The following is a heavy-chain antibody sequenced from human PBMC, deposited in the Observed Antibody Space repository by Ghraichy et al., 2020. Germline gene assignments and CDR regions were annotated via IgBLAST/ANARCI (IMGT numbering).Heavy chain of an antibody. D-gene: IGHD4-23*01. J-gene: IGHJ6*02. CDR2: ITSSSRSI. CDR1: GFTLSSYN. CDR3: ARASTVVRFYYYDGMDV. V-gene: IGHV3-48*02. Sequence: LTCVGSGFTLSSYNMNWVRQSPGKGLEWVSYITSSSRSIFYADSVKGRFTISRDNAQNSLYLQMNSLRDEDTAVYYCARASTVVRFYYYDGMDVWGQGTTVTVSS.